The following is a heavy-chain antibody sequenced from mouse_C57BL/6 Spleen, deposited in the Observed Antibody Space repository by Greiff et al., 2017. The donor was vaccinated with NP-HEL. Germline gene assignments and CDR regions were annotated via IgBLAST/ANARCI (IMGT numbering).Heavy chain of an antibody. J-gene: IGHJ4*01. CDR2: IDPSDSYT. CDR3: ARSANYGSSYAMDY. Sequence: VQLQQPGAELVKPGASVKLSCKASGYTFTSYWMQWVKQRPGQGLEWIGEIDPSDSYTNYNQKFKGKATLTVDTSSSTAYMQLSSRTSEDSAVYYCARSANYGSSYAMDYWGQGTSVTVSS. D-gene: IGHD1-1*01. V-gene: IGHV1-50*01. CDR1: GYTFTSYW.